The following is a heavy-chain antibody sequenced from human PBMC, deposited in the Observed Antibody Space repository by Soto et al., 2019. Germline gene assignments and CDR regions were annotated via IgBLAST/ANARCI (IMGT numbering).Heavy chain of an antibody. CDR3: ARDTARAMVRIYYGMDV. V-gene: IGHV3-33*01. CDR2: IWYDGSNK. Sequence: QVQLVESGGGVVQPGRSLRLSCAASGFTFSSYGMHWVRQAPGKGLEWVAVIWYDGSNKYYADSVKGRFTISRDNSKNTLYRQMNSLRAEDTSVYYSARDTARAMVRIYYGMDVWGQGTTVTVSS. CDR1: GFTFSSYG. J-gene: IGHJ6*02. D-gene: IGHD3-10*01.